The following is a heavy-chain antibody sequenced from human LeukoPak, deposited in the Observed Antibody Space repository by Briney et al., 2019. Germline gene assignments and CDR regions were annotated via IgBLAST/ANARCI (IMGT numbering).Heavy chain of an antibody. CDR2: INPNSGGT. J-gene: IGHJ1*01. CDR1: GYTFTGYY. Sequence: ASVKGSCKASGYTFTGYYMHWVRQAPGQGLEWMGRINPNSGGTNYAQKFQGRVTMTRDTSISTAYMQLSRLRSDDTAVYYCARVDGSSSGWFNKEYFQHWGQGTLVTVSS. D-gene: IGHD6-19*01. CDR3: ARVDGSSSGWFNKEYFQH. V-gene: IGHV1-2*06.